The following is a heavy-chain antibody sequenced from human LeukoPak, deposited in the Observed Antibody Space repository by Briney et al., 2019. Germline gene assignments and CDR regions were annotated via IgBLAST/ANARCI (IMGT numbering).Heavy chain of an antibody. V-gene: IGHV1-2*02. CDR1: GYTFTGYY. Sequence: ASVKVSCKASGYTFTGYYMHWVRQAPGQGLEWMGWINPNSGGTNYAQKFQGRVTMTSDTSISTAYMELSRLRSDDTAVYYCATSTYSSGWLDYWGQGTLVTVSS. D-gene: IGHD6-19*01. CDR3: ATSTYSSGWLDY. CDR2: INPNSGGT. J-gene: IGHJ4*02.